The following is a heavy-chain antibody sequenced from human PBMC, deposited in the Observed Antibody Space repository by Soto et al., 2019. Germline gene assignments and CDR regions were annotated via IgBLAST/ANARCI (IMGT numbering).Heavy chain of an antibody. CDR2: IIPIFGTA. J-gene: IGHJ5*02. CDR1: GGTFSSYA. D-gene: IGHD2-15*01. Sequence: GASVKVSCKASGGTFSSYAISWVRQAPGQGLEWMGGIIPIFGTANYAQKFQGRVTITADESTSTAYMELSSLRSEDTAVYYCTSHSPEDMMRTWGQGTLVTVSS. CDR3: TSHSPEDMMRT. V-gene: IGHV1-69*13.